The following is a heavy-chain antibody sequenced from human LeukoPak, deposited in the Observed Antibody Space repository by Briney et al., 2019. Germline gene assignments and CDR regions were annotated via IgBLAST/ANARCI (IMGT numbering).Heavy chain of an antibody. V-gene: IGHV4-39*01. CDR1: GFTFSDYY. Sequence: PGGSLRLSCAASGFTFSDYYMSWIRQPPGKGLEWIGSIYYSGSTYYNPSLKSRVTISVDTSKNQFSLNLSSVTAADTAVYYCARQGPRGIATPAWFDPWGQGILVTVSS. D-gene: IGHD6-13*01. J-gene: IGHJ5*02. CDR2: IYYSGST. CDR3: ARQGPRGIATPAWFDP.